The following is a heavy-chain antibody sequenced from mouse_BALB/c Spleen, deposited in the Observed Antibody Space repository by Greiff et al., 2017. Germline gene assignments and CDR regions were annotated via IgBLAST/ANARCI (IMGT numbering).Heavy chain of an antibody. Sequence: EVKLVESGGGLVQPGGSLRLSCATSGFTFTDYYMSWVRQPPGKALEWLGFIRNKANGYTTEYSASVKGRFTISRDNSQSILYLQMNTLRAEDSATYYCASHPYYAMDYWGQGTSVTVSS. V-gene: IGHV7-3*02. J-gene: IGHJ4*01. CDR2: IRNKANGYTT. CDR1: GFTFTDYY. CDR3: ASHPYYAMDY.